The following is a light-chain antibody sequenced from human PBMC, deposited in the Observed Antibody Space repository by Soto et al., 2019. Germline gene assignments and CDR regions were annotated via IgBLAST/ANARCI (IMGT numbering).Light chain of an antibody. Sequence: EVVLTQSSATLSLSPGELATLSFRASENVRTFVDWYQQKPGQAPRLLIYAASARATGIPARFSGSGSGTEFTLTISSLQSEDFAIYFCQQYNNWPTFGQGTKVDIK. J-gene: IGKJ1*01. CDR1: ENVRTF. CDR3: QQYNNWPT. V-gene: IGKV3-15*01. CDR2: AAS.